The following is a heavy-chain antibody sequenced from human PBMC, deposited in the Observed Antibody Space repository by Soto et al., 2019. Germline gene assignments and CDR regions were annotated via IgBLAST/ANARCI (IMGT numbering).Heavy chain of an antibody. CDR2: IHYTGST. CDR1: GDSISSSGFY. V-gene: IGHV4-31*03. J-gene: IGHJ6*02. Sequence: LSLTCSVSGDSISSSGFYWSWIRQHPGKALEWIGYIHYTGSTSYNPSLKSRLAISLDASKNQFSLSLSSVTSADTAVYYCARDHRSLGDYYGIDVCGQGPTVTVSS. D-gene: IGHD3-10*01. CDR3: ARDHRSLGDYYGIDV.